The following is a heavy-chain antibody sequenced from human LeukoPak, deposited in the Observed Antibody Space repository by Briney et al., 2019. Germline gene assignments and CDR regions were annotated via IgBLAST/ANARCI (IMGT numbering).Heavy chain of an antibody. J-gene: IGHJ4*02. CDR3: ATTRTGSGYDY. V-gene: IGHV1-2*02. CDR1: GYTFTGYY. CDR2: INPNSGGT. D-gene: IGHD3-22*01. Sequence: ASVKLSCKASGYTFTGYYMHWVRQAPGQGLEWMGWINPNSGGTNYAQKFQGRVTMTRDTSISTAYMELSRLRSEDTAVYYCATTRTGSGYDYWGQGTLVTVSS.